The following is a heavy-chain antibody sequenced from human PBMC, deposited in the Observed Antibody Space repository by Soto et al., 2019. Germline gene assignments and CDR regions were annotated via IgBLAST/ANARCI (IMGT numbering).Heavy chain of an antibody. CDR3: ATTRVGPCSSSICFSGIFDGMDV. V-gene: IGHV3-30-3*01. Sequence: VXLSCAASVFTISNYVMHWVGQAPCKGLEWVAVISYDGTITYYSDSVKGRFTISRDNSKNTLYLQMNSLRTEDTAVYYCATTRVGPCSSSICFSGIFDGMDVWGQGTTVTVSS. CDR1: VFTISNYV. J-gene: IGHJ6*02. CDR2: ISYDGTIT. D-gene: IGHD2-2*01.